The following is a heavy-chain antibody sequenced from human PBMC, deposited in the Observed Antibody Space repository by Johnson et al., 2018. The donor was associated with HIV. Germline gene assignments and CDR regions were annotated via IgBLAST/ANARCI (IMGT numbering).Heavy chain of an antibody. CDR2: ISGRGGST. J-gene: IGHJ3*02. CDR3: ARDGGIGSTREDAFDI. Sequence: VQLVESGGGLVQPGGSLRLSCAASGFTFSSYAMSWVRQAPGKGLEWVSAISGRGGSTYYADSVQGRFTISRDNSKNTLYLQMNSLRAEDTAVYYCARDGGIGSTREDAFDIWGQGTMVIVSS. V-gene: IGHV3-23*04. D-gene: IGHD2-2*01. CDR1: GFTFSSYA.